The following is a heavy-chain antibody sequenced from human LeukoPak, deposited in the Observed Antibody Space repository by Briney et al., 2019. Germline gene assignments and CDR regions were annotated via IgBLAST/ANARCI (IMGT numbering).Heavy chain of an antibody. Sequence: GASVKVSRKASGYTFTSYDINWVRQATGQGLEWMGWMNPNSGNTGYAQKFQGRVTITRNTSISTAYMELSSLRSEDTAVYYCARGHCYGSGSYRCYYYYYMDVWGKGTTVTVSS. CDR1: GYTFTSYD. CDR2: MNPNSGNT. D-gene: IGHD3-10*01. V-gene: IGHV1-8*03. J-gene: IGHJ6*03. CDR3: ARGHCYGSGSYRCYYYYYMDV.